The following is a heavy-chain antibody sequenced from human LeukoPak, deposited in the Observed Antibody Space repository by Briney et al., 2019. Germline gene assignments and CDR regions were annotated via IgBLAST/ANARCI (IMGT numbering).Heavy chain of an antibody. Sequence: GRSLRLSCAASGFTFSSYGMHWVRQAPGKGLEWVAVISYDGSNRYYADSVKGRFTISRDNSKNTLYLQMNSLRAEDTAVYYCAKALRGLREVVDYWGQGTLVTVSS. CDR1: GFTFSSYG. D-gene: IGHD1-26*01. CDR2: ISYDGSNR. CDR3: AKALRGLREVVDY. V-gene: IGHV3-30*18. J-gene: IGHJ4*02.